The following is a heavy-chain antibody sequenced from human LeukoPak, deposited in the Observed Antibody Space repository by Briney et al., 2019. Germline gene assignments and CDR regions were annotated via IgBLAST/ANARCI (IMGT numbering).Heavy chain of an antibody. J-gene: IGHJ4*02. Sequence: SETLSLTCTVSGGSISSYYWSWIRQPPGKGLEWIGYISYSGSTNCNPSLKSRVTISVDTSKNQFSLKLSSATAADTAVYYCARDGKYYDSSGYSHFGYWGQGTLVTVSS. V-gene: IGHV4-59*01. CDR1: GGSISSYY. D-gene: IGHD3-22*01. CDR3: ARDGKYYDSSGYSHFGY. CDR2: ISYSGST.